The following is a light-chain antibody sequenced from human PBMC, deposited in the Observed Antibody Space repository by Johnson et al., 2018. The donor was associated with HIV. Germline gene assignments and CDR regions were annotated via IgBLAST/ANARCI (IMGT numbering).Light chain of an antibody. CDR3: GTWDSSLSVV. CDR1: SSNIGNNY. Sequence: SVLTQPPSVSAAPGQKVTISCSGSSSNIGNNYVSWYQQLPGTAPKLLIYDNNKRPSGIPDRFSGSKSGTSATLGITGLQTGDEADYYCGTWDSSLSVVFGTGTKFPAL. J-gene: IGLJ1*01. CDR2: DNN. V-gene: IGLV1-51*01.